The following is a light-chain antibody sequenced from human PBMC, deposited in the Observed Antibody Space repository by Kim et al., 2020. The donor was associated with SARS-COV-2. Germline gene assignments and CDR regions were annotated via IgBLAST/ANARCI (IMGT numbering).Light chain of an antibody. CDR1: SNDVGGYNY. V-gene: IGLV2-11*03. CDR2: DVS. Sequence: PGQSVTISCTGTSNDVGGYNYVSWYQQHPGKAPKLIIYDVSNRPSGVPDRFSGSKSGNTASLTISGLQPEDEADYYCCSYAGSYTVFGGGTKLTVL. CDR3: CSYAGSYTV. J-gene: IGLJ2*01.